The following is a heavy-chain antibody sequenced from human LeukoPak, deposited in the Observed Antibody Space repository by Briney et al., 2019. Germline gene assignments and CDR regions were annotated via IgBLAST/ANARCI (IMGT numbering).Heavy chain of an antibody. CDR1: GFTFSSYS. D-gene: IGHD3-22*01. J-gene: IGHJ6*02. CDR2: ISSSSSYI. CDR3: ARDRHAPPMIVVRNGMDV. V-gene: IGHV3-21*01. Sequence: KAGGSLRLSCAASGFTFSSYSMNWVRQAPGKGLEWVSSISSSSSYIYYADSVKGRFTISRDNAKNTLYLQMNSLRAEDTAVYYCARDRHAPPMIVVRNGMDVWGQGTTVTVSS.